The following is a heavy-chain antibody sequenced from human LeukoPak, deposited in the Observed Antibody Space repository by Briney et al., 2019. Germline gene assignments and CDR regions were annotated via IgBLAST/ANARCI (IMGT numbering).Heavy chain of an antibody. J-gene: IGHJ4*02. CDR1: GGSISSYY. CDR3: ARSYYDILTGYYNRFDY. D-gene: IGHD3-9*01. Sequence: SETLSPTCTVSGGSISSYYWSWIRQPPGKGLEWIGYIYTSGSTNYNPSLKSRVTISVDTSKNQFSLKLSSVTAADTAVYYCARSYYDILTGYYNRFDYWGQGTLVTVSS. CDR2: IYTSGST. V-gene: IGHV4-4*09.